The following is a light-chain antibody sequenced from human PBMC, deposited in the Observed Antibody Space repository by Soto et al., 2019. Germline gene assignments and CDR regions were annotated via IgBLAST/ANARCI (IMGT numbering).Light chain of an antibody. V-gene: IGKV3-20*01. J-gene: IGKJ1*01. Sequence: DIVLTQSPGTLSLSPGERATLSCRASQSVSNSYLAWYQQKPGQAPRLLIYGASSRATGIPDRFSGDGSGTDFTLSISKLEPEDFVVYCCQHYGPSPTWTFGQGTKVEVK. CDR3: QHYGPSPTWT. CDR1: QSVSNSY. CDR2: GAS.